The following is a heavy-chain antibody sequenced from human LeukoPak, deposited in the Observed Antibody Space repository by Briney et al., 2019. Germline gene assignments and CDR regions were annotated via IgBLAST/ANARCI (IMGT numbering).Heavy chain of an antibody. CDR3: ASYSSTWPNHYFDS. CDR2: IFYSGST. J-gene: IGHJ4*02. CDR1: GDSISSYY. V-gene: IGHV4-59*08. Sequence: SETLSLTCTVSGDSISSYYWSWVRQPPGKGLEWIGYIFYSGSTNYNPSLKSRVTISVDTSKNQFSLKLSSVTAADTAVYYCASYSSTWPNHYFDSWGQGTLVTVSS. D-gene: IGHD6-13*01.